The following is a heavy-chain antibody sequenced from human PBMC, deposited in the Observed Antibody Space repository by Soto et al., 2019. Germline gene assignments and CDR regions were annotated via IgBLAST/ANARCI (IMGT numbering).Heavy chain of an antibody. D-gene: IGHD6-19*01. CDR1: GFTFSSYA. Sequence: PGGSLRLSCAASGFTFSSYAMHWVRQAPGKGLEWVAVISNDGSNKYYADSVKGRFTISRDNSKNTLYLQMNSLRAEDTAVYYCARSGQWLVRYFDYWGQGTLVTVSS. CDR2: ISNDGSNK. J-gene: IGHJ4*02. V-gene: IGHV3-30-3*01. CDR3: ARSGQWLVRYFDY.